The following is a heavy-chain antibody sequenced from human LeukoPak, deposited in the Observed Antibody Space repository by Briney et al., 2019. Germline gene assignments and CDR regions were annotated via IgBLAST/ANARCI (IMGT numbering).Heavy chain of an antibody. CDR1: GFTFSSHW. Sequence: AGGSLRLSCAASGFTFSSHWMSWVRQAPGKGLEWVANIKQGGSEKYYVDSVKGRFTISRDNAKNSLYLQMNSLRAEDTAVYYCARDRGGIAARPEGYWGQGTLVTVSS. J-gene: IGHJ4*02. V-gene: IGHV3-7*01. CDR2: IKQGGSEK. D-gene: IGHD6-6*01. CDR3: ARDRGGIAARPEGY.